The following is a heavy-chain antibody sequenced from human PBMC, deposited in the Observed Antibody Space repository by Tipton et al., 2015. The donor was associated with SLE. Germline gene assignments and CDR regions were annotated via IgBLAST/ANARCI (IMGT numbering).Heavy chain of an antibody. CDR2: INWNGGST. CDR1: GFTFDDYG. Sequence: GSLRLSCAASGFTFDDYGMSWVRQAPGKGLEWVSGINWNGGSTGYADSVKGRFTISRDNAKNSLYLQMNSLRAEDTALYYCARDLVGSYYFDYWGQGTLVTVSS. D-gene: IGHD2-8*02. V-gene: IGHV3-20*04. CDR3: ARDLVGSYYFDY. J-gene: IGHJ4*02.